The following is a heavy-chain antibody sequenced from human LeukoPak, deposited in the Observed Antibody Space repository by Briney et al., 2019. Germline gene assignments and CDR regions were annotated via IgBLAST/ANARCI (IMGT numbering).Heavy chain of an antibody. J-gene: IGHJ4*02. V-gene: IGHV3-23*01. CDR1: GFTFSSYA. D-gene: IGHD3-10*01. CDR2: ISGSGGST. CDR3: AKDKYYGSGSYYAYFDY. Sequence: GGSLRLSCAASGFTFSSYAMSWVRQAPGKGLEWVSAISGSGGSTYYADSVKGRFTISRDNSKNTLYLQINSLRAEDTAVYYCAKDKYYGSGSYYAYFDYWGQGTLVTVSS.